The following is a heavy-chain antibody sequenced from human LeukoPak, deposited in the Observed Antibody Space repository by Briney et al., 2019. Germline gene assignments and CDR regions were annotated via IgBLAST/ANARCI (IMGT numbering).Heavy chain of an antibody. CDR2: IYTSGST. CDR3: AREASTIVVVPAAMTYYYYYMDV. J-gene: IGHJ6*03. D-gene: IGHD2-2*01. CDR1: GGSIGSYY. V-gene: IGHV4-4*07. Sequence: SETLSLTCTVSGGSIGSYYWSWIRQPAGKGLEWIGRIYTSGSTNYNPSLKSRVTISVDKSKNQFSLKLSSVTAADTAVYYCAREASTIVVVPAAMTYYYYYMDVWGKGTTVTVSS.